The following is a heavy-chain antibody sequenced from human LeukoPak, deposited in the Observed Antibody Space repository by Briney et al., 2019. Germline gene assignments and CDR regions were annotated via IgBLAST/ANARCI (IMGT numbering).Heavy chain of an antibody. V-gene: IGHV3-21*01. Sequence: AGGSLRLSCAASGFTFSSYSMNWVRQAPGKGLEWVSSISSSSSYIYYADSVKGRFTISRDNAKNSLYLQMNILRAEDTAVYYCARVTMVRGVNYFDYWGQGTLVTVSS. CDR2: ISSSSSYI. J-gene: IGHJ4*02. CDR1: GFTFSSYS. CDR3: ARVTMVRGVNYFDY. D-gene: IGHD3-10*01.